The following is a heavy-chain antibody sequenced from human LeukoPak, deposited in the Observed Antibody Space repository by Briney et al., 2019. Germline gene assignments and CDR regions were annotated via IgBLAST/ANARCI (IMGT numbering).Heavy chain of an antibody. CDR3: AKDEMVRGVPSS. CDR1: GFTFSSYA. V-gene: IGHV3-23*01. D-gene: IGHD3-10*01. Sequence: GGSLRLSCAASGFTFSSYAMSWVRQAPGKGPEWVSAISGSGGSTYYADSVKGRFTVSRDNSKNTLYLQMNSLRAEDTAVYYCAKDEMVRGVPSSWGQGTLVTVSS. CDR2: ISGSGGST. J-gene: IGHJ4*02.